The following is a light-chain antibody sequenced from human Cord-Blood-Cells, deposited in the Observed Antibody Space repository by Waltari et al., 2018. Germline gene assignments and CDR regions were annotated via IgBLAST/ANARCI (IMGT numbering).Light chain of an antibody. CDR1: QSVSSY. J-gene: IGKJ4*01. CDR2: DAS. V-gene: IGKV3-11*01. Sequence: EIVLTQSPATLSLSPGTRATLSCRASQSVSSYLAWYQQKPGQAPRLLIYDASNRATGITARFSGSGSGTDFTLTISSLEPEDFAVYCCQQRSNWPTFGGGTKVEIK. CDR3: QQRSNWPT.